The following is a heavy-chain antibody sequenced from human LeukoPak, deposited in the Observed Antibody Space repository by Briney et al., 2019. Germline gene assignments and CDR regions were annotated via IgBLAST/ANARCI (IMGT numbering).Heavy chain of an antibody. CDR1: GFTFSSYW. Sequence: GGSLRLSCAASGFTFSSYWMSWVRQAPGKGLEWVANIKQDGSEKYYVDSVKGRFTISRDNAKNSLYLQMNSLRAEDTAVYYCARDAGATSLYNWFDPWGQGTLVTVSS. D-gene: IGHD1-26*01. CDR2: IKQDGSEK. CDR3: ARDAGATSLYNWFDP. V-gene: IGHV3-7*03. J-gene: IGHJ5*02.